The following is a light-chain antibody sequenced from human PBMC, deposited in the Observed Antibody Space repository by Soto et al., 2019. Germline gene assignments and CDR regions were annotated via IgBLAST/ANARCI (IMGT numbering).Light chain of an antibody. V-gene: IGKV1-27*01. J-gene: IGKJ1*01. Sequence: DIQMTQSPSPLSASVGDRVTITCRASQDIKNYLAWYHQKPGKVPKLLIYGASTLQSGVPSRFSGSGSGTDFTLTISSLQPDDFATYYCQHYKSYSEAFGQGTKVDIK. CDR3: QHYKSYSEA. CDR1: QDIKNY. CDR2: GAS.